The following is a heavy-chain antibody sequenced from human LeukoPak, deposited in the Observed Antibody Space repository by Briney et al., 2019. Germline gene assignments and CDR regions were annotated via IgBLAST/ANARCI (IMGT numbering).Heavy chain of an antibody. D-gene: IGHD6-19*01. CDR3: ARDSQSGSGWYGYYYGMDV. Sequence: SETLSLTCTVSGGSISSSSYYWGWIRQPPGKGLEWIGSIYYSGSTYYNPSLKSRVTISVDTSKNQFSLKLSSVTAADTAVYYCARDSQSGSGWYGYYYGMDVWGQGTTVTVSS. J-gene: IGHJ6*02. V-gene: IGHV4-39*07. CDR2: IYYSGST. CDR1: GGSISSSSYY.